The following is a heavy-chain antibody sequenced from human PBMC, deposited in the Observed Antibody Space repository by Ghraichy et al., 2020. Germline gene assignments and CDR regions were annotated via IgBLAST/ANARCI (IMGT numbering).Heavy chain of an antibody. CDR2: IIPMFGTA. J-gene: IGHJ5*02. V-gene: IGHV1-69*06. CDR1: GGTSSSYA. Sequence: SVKVSCKTSGGTSSSYAISWVQQAPGQGLEWVGGIIPMFGTANYAQKFQGRVTITADKSTSTAYMELSSLRSEDTAVYYCARDDRGYCSSISCFNWFDPWGQGTLVIVSS. CDR3: ARDDRGYCSSISCFNWFDP. D-gene: IGHD2-2*01.